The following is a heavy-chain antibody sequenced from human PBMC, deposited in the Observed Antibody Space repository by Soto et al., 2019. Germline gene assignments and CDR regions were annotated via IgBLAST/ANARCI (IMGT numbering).Heavy chain of an antibody. J-gene: IGHJ6*02. V-gene: IGHV1-18*01. CDR1: VYTFTGYG. D-gene: IGHD6-13*01. CDR2: ISAYNGNT. Sequence: ASGKVSCKASVYTFTGYGTSWVRPAPGQRLVWMGWISAYNGNTNYAQKLQGRVTMTTDTSTSTAYMELRSLRSDDTAVYYCARDVLAAAGKNYYYYGMDVWGQGTTVTVSS. CDR3: ARDVLAAAGKNYYYYGMDV.